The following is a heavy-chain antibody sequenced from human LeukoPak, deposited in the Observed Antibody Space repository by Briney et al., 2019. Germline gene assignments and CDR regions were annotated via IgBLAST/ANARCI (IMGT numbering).Heavy chain of an antibody. V-gene: IGHV1-8*01. CDR1: GYTFTSYD. Sequence: ASVKVSCKASGYTFTSYDINWVRQATGQGLEWMGWMNPNSGNTGYAQKFQGRVTMARNTSISTAYMELSSLRSEDTAVYYCARAALGDYYYYGMDVWGQGTTVTVSS. J-gene: IGHJ6*02. CDR2: MNPNSGNT. D-gene: IGHD6-25*01. CDR3: ARAALGDYYYYGMDV.